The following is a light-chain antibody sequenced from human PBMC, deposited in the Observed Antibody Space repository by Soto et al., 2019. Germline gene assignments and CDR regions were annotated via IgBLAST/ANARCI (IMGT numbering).Light chain of an antibody. CDR2: EVS. Sequence: QSALTQPASVSGSPGQSMTISGTGTSSDVGAYNFVSWYQQHPGKAPKFIIYEVSNRPSGVSNRFSGSKSGNTASLSISGLQAEDEADYYCTSYTTSSTYVFGTGTKVTVL. CDR1: SSDVGAYNF. J-gene: IGLJ1*01. CDR3: TSYTTSSTYV. V-gene: IGLV2-14*01.